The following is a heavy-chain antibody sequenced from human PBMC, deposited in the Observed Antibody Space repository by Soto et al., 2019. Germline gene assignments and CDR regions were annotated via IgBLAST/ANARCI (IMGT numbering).Heavy chain of an antibody. CDR1: GYTFTGYY. Sequence: ASVKVSCKASGYTFTGYYMHWVRQAPGQGLEWMGWINPNSGGTNYAQKFQGWVTMTRDTSISTAYMELSRLRSDDTAVYYCARAVYGDYVSQHYYYDMDVWDKGTTVTVSS. CDR3: ARAVYGDYVSQHYYYDMDV. V-gene: IGHV1-2*04. CDR2: INPNSGGT. J-gene: IGHJ6*03. D-gene: IGHD4-17*01.